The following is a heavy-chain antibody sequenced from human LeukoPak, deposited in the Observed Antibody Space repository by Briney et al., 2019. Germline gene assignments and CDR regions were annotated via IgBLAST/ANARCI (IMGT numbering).Heavy chain of an antibody. J-gene: IGHJ3*02. CDR1: GYSISSGYY. D-gene: IGHD6-19*01. V-gene: IGHV4-38-2*02. CDR2: IYHSGST. CDR3: ARTVAVAGTLDAFDI. Sequence: PSETLSLTCTVSGYSISSGYYWGWIRQPPGKGLEWIGSIYHSGSTYYNPSLKSRVTISVDTSKNQFSLKLSSVTAADTAVYYCARTVAVAGTLDAFDIWGQGTMVTVSS.